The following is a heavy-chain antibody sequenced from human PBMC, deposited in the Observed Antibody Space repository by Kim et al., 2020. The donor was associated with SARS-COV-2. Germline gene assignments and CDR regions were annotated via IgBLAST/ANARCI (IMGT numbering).Heavy chain of an antibody. CDR2: IIPIFGTA. Sequence: SVKVSCKASGGTFSSYAISWVRQAPGQGLEWMGGIIPIFGTANYAQKFQGRVTITADESTSTAYMELSSLRSEDTAVYYCARDPSFMTTVTTKYGMDVWGQGTTVTVSS. D-gene: IGHD4-17*01. CDR3: ARDPSFMTTVTTKYGMDV. CDR1: GGTFSSYA. J-gene: IGHJ6*02. V-gene: IGHV1-69*13.